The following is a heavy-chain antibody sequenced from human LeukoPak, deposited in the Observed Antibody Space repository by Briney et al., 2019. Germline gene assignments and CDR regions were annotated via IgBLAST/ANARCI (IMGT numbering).Heavy chain of an antibody. D-gene: IGHD6-19*01. J-gene: IGHJ4*02. CDR1: GFTFSSYA. CDR2: IYTRGST. Sequence: GSLRLSCAASGFTFSSYAMSWTRQPAGKGLEWIGRIYTRGSTNYNPSLKSRVTMSVDTSKNQFSLKLSSVTAADTAVYYCAREGQWLEFDYWGQGALVTVSS. V-gene: IGHV4-4*07. CDR3: AREGQWLEFDY.